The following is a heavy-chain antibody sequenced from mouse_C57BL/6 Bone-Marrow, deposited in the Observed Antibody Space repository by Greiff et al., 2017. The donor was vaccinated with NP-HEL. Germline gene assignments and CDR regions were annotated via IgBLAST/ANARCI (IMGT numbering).Heavy chain of an antibody. CDR2: IYPGNSDT. V-gene: IGHV1-5*01. CDR1: GYTFTSYW. D-gene: IGHD2-10*02. CDR3: TRSYGNPYYFDY. Sequence: SGTVLARPGASVKMSCKTSGYTFTSYWMHWVKQRPGQGLEWLGAIYPGNSDTSYNQKFKGKAKLTAVTSASTAYMELSSLTNEDSAVYYCTRSYGNPYYFDYWGQGTTLTVSS. J-gene: IGHJ2*01.